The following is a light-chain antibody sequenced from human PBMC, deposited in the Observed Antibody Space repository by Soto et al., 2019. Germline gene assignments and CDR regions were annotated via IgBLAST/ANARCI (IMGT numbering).Light chain of an antibody. CDR2: WAS. CDR3: QQYYSTPIT. V-gene: IGKV4-1*01. Sequence: IVLTQYPDSLAVSLGERATINCKSSQSVLYKSNNNNYLAWYQQKPGQPPKLLIYWASTRESGVPDRFSGSGSGTDFTLTIDSLQAEDVAVYYCQQYYSTPITFGQGTRLEIK. CDR1: QSVLYKSNNNNY. J-gene: IGKJ5*01.